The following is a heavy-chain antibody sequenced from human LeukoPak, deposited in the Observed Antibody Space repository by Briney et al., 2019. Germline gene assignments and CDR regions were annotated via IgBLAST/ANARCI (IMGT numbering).Heavy chain of an antibody. D-gene: IGHD3-22*01. V-gene: IGHV3-53*01. J-gene: IGHJ4*02. CDR2: IYSGGST. CDR3: ARHQAQYYYDSSGYLDPLDY. CDR1: GFTVSSNY. Sequence: GGSLRLSCAASGFTVSSNYMSWVRQAPGKGLEWVSVIYSGGSTYYADSVKGRFTISRDNSKNTLYLQMNSLRAEDTAVYYCARHQAQYYYDSSGYLDPLDYWGQGTLVTVSS.